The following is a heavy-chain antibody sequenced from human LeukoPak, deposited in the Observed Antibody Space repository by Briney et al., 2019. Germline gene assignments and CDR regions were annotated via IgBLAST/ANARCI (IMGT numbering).Heavy chain of an antibody. CDR3: ARDRPRELYYYDPGDAFDI. Sequence: ASVKVSCKTSGYTFSSYGISWVRQAPGQGLGWMGWISGNTGDTNYAQKFQGRITMTTDTSTSTAYMEVKSLRSDDTAVYYCARDRPRELYYYDPGDAFDIWGQGTMVTVSS. CDR2: ISGNTGDT. J-gene: IGHJ3*02. V-gene: IGHV1-18*01. CDR1: GYTFSSYG. D-gene: IGHD3-22*01.